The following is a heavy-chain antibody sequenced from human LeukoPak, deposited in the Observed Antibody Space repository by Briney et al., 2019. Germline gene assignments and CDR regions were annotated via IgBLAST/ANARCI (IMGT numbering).Heavy chain of an antibody. Sequence: SSETLSLTCAVYGGSFSGYYWSWIRQPPGKGLEWIGEINHSGSTNYNPSLKSRVTISVDTSKNQFSLKLSSVTAADTAVYYCASEGYCSSTSCFSPSWGQGTLVTVSS. CDR2: INHSGST. J-gene: IGHJ5*02. V-gene: IGHV4-34*01. D-gene: IGHD2-2*01. CDR1: GGSFSGYY. CDR3: ASEGYCSSTSCFSPS.